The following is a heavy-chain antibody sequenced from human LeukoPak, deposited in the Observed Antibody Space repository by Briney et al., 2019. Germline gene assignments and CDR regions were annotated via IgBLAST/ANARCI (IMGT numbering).Heavy chain of an antibody. CDR3: GTTRTGSTDFDH. CDR2: ISSSGNTT. CDR1: GFTFSDNY. Sequence: GGSLRLSCAASGFTFSDNYMSWIRQAPGKGLEWVSYISSSGNTTKNADSVKGRFTISRDNSKNTLYLEMNSLRDEDTAVYHCGTTRTGSTDFDHWGQGALVTVSS. D-gene: IGHD1-7*01. J-gene: IGHJ4*02. V-gene: IGHV3-11*04.